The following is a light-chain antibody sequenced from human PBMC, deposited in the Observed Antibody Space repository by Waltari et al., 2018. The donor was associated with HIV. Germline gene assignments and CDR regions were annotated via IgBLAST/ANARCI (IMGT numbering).Light chain of an antibody. CDR1: QNVENF. J-gene: IGKJ4*01. CDR3: QQRDVWPPT. CDR2: DAS. Sequence: VLTQSPATLSLSAGEGATLSCKASQNVENFVGWYQLKAGQVPRLLVHDASKRATGVPGRFSGSGSGTDFTLTISGLESEDVAIYYCQQRDVWPPTFGGGTKVEIK. V-gene: IGKV3-11*01.